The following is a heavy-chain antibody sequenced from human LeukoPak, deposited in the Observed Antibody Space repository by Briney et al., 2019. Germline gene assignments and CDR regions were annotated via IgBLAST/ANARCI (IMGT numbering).Heavy chain of an antibody. J-gene: IGHJ4*02. V-gene: IGHV4-34*01. CDR3: ARPTSGY. CDR1: GGSFSGYY. Sequence: PSETLSLTCAVYGGSFSGYYWSWIRQPPGKGLEWIGEINHSGSTNYNPSLKSRVTISVDTSKNQFSLKLSSVTAADTAVYYCARPTSGYWGQGTLVTVSS. CDR2: INHSGST.